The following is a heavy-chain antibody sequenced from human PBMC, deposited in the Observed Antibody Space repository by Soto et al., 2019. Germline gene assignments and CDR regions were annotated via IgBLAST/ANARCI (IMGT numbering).Heavy chain of an antibody. CDR2: IDDSGVGT. CDR3: VKGQSSTWSQTGGMDV. V-gene: IGHV3-23*01. CDR1: GFTISTYA. Sequence: EVQLLESGGGLVQPGGSLRLSCAASGFTISTYAMTWVRQAPGKGLEWVSGIDDSGVGTYYADSVKGRLTISRDNSKNMLYLQMGSLRAEDTAVYYCVKGQSSTWSQTGGMDVWGQGTTVTVSS. J-gene: IGHJ6*02. D-gene: IGHD1-26*01.